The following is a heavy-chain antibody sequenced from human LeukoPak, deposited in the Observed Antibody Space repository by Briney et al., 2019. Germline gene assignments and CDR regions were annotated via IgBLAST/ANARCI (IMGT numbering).Heavy chain of an antibody. Sequence: PSETLSLTCAVYGGSFSGYYWSRIRQPPGKGLEWIGEINHSGSTNYNPSLKSRVTISVDTSKNQFSLKLSFVTAADTAVYYCAIRLGRSGQNWFDPWGQGTLVTVSS. CDR2: INHSGST. CDR3: AIRLGRSGQNWFDP. D-gene: IGHD7-27*01. J-gene: IGHJ5*02. CDR1: GGSFSGYY. V-gene: IGHV4-34*01.